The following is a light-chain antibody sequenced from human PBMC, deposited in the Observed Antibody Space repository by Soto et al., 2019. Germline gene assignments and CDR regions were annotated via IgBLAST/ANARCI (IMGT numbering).Light chain of an antibody. CDR2: DAS. J-gene: IGKJ3*01. CDR3: QQYDNLHQRDFT. V-gene: IGKV1-33*01. Sequence: DIQMTQSPSSLSASVGDRVTITCQASQDISNYLNWYQQKPGKAPKLLIYDASNLETGVPSRFSGSGSGTDFTFTISSLQPEDIATYYCQQYDNLHQRDFTFGPGTKVDIK. CDR1: QDISNY.